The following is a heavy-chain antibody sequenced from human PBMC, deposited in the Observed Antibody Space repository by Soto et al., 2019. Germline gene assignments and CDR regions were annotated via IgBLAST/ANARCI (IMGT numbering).Heavy chain of an antibody. D-gene: IGHD2-2*03. J-gene: IGHJ6*02. V-gene: IGHV4-30-4*01. CDR1: GGSISSGDYY. CDR2: IYYSGST. CDR3: AMEIVVVPAARGGMDV. Sequence: SETLSLTCTVSGGSISSGDYYWSWIRQPPGKGLEWIGYIYYSGSTYYNPSLKSRVTISVDTSKNQFSLQLNSVTPEDTAVYYCAMEIVVVPAARGGMDVWGQGTTVTVSS.